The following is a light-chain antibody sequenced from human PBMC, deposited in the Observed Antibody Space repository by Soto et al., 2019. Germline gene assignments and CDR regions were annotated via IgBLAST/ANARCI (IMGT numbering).Light chain of an antibody. V-gene: IGKV1-27*01. Sequence: DILMTQSPTSLSASVGDRVTITCQASQGIRNFVAWYQQKPGKAPKLLIYAASTLQSGVPSRFSGSGSGTDFTLTINSLQPEDVATYSCQKYSSVPVFGPGTKVEIK. J-gene: IGKJ3*01. CDR2: AAS. CDR1: QGIRNF. CDR3: QKYSSVPV.